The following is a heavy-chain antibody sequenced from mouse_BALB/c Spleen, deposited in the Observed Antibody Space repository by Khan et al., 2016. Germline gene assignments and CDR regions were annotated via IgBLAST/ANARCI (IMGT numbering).Heavy chain of an antibody. V-gene: IGHV9-2-1*01. CDR1: GYTFTDYS. J-gene: IGHJ1*01. D-gene: IGHD1-1*01. CDR2: INTETGEP. CDR3: ATDYYGSHFDV. Sequence: QIQLVQSGPELKKPGETVKLSCKASGYTFTDYSMHWVKQAPGKGLKWMGWINTETGEPTYADDFKGRFAFSLETSASTAYLQINNLKNEDTATXFRATDYYGSHFDVWGAVTTVTVSP.